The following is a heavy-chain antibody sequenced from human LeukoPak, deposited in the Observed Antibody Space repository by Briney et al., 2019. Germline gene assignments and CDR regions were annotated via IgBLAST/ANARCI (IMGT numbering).Heavy chain of an antibody. CDR3: ARVVRYQLLFYFDY. CDR2: IYYSGST. Sequence: SQTLSLTCTVSGGSISSGDYYWGWIRQPPGKGLEWIGYIYYSGSTYYNPSLKSRVTISVDTSKNQFSLKLSSVTAADTAVYYCARVVRYQLLFYFDYWGQGTLVTVSS. CDR1: GGSISSGDYY. D-gene: IGHD2-2*01. V-gene: IGHV4-30-4*01. J-gene: IGHJ4*02.